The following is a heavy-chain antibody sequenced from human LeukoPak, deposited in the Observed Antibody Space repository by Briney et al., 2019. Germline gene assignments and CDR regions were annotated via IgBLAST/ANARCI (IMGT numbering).Heavy chain of an antibody. J-gene: IGHJ4*02. Sequence: SETLSLTCTVSGGSISSYYWNWIRQPPGKGLEWIGYIYTSGSTNYNPSLKSRATMSVDTSKNQFSLKLSSVTAADTAVYYCARGHYDILTGSQFDYWGQGTLVTVSS. CDR3: ARGHYDILTGSQFDY. CDR2: IYTSGST. V-gene: IGHV4-4*08. D-gene: IGHD3-9*01. CDR1: GGSISSYY.